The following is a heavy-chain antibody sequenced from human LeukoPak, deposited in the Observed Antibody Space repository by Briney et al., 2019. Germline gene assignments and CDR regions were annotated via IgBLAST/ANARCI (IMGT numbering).Heavy chain of an antibody. V-gene: IGHV3-11*01. Sequence: PGRSLRLSCAASGFTFSDYYMSWIRQAPGKGLEWVSYISSSGSTIYYADSVKGRFTISRDNAKNSLYLQMNSLRAEDTAVYYCYYYDSSGYYRVDYWGQGTLVTVSS. D-gene: IGHD3-22*01. CDR2: ISSSGSTI. CDR3: YYYDSSGYYRVDY. CDR1: GFTFSDYY. J-gene: IGHJ4*02.